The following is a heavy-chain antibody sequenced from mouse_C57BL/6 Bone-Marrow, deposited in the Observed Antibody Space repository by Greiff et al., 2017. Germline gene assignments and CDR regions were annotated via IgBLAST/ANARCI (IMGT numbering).Heavy chain of an antibody. J-gene: IGHJ3*01. CDR1: GYTFTSYG. CDR2: IYPRSGNT. V-gene: IGHV1-81*01. Sequence: VQLQQSGAELARPGASVKLSCKASGYTFTSYGISWVKQRTGQGLEWIGEIYPRSGNTYYNEKFKGKATLTADKSSSTVYMELRSLTSEDSAVYFCARDDYDEAWFAYWGQGTLVTVSA. CDR3: ARDDYDEAWFAY. D-gene: IGHD2-4*01.